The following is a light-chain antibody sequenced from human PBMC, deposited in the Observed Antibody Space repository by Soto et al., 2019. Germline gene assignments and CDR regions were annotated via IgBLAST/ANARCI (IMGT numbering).Light chain of an antibody. J-gene: IGKJ1*01. CDR2: KAS. CDR1: PRLNRW. Sequence: PSPLSAAVGDSVSITFRASPRLNRWVAWYQQKPVKAPKLLIYKASTLERGVPSRVSGSGSGTDFTLTISSLQHDDFANYYCQQYNYPPTFGQGTKVDIK. V-gene: IGKV1-5*03. CDR3: QQYNYPPT.